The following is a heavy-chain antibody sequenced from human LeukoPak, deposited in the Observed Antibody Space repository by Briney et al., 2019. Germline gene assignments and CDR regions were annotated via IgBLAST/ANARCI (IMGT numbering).Heavy chain of an antibody. CDR1: GFTFSSYA. CDR2: ISGSGGST. J-gene: IGHJ4*02. Sequence: GGSLRLSCAASGFTFSSYAMSWVRQAPGKGLEWVSAISGSGGSTYYADSVKGRFTISRDNSKNTVYLQMNSLRAEDTAVYYCARDLSLIALTDWGQGTLVTVSS. D-gene: IGHD3-22*01. V-gene: IGHV3-23*01. CDR3: ARDLSLIALTD.